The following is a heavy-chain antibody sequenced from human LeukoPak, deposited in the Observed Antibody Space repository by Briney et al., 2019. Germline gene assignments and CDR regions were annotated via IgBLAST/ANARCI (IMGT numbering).Heavy chain of an antibody. J-gene: IGHJ4*02. CDR2: IVGGGGST. CDR1: GLTTSTYA. Sequence: PGGSPRLSCAASGLTTSTYALSWVRQAPGKGLEWVSAIVGGGGSTYYADSVKGRFTVSRDNSKNTLYLQMNSLRAEDTAVYYCARVMVTLYYFDYWGQGTLVTVSS. CDR3: ARVMVTLYYFDY. V-gene: IGHV3-23*01. D-gene: IGHD2-8*01.